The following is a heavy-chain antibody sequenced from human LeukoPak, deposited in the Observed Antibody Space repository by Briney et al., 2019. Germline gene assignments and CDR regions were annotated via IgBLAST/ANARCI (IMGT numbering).Heavy chain of an antibody. D-gene: IGHD2/OR15-2a*01. CDR1: GYTFTSYG. CDR3: AREWIYDYYYYMDV. Sequence: ASVKVSCKASGYTFTSYGIGWVRQAPGQGLEWMGWISAYNGNTNYAQKLQGRVTMTTDTSTSTAYMELRSLRSDDTAVYYCAREWIYDYYYYMDVWGKGTTVTISS. CDR2: ISAYNGNT. J-gene: IGHJ6*03. V-gene: IGHV1-18*01.